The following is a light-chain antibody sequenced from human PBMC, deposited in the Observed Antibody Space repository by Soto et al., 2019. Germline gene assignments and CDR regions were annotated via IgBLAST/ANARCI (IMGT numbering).Light chain of an antibody. CDR3: SSYTIRSTLV. V-gene: IGLV2-14*01. CDR1: SSDVGGYNY. Sequence: QSALTQPASVSGSPGQSITISCTGTSSDVGGYNYVSWYQQHPGKAPQLMIYEVSNRPSGVSNRFSGSKSGNTASLTISGRQAEDEADSYCSSYTIRSTLVFGTGTKITVL. CDR2: EVS. J-gene: IGLJ1*01.